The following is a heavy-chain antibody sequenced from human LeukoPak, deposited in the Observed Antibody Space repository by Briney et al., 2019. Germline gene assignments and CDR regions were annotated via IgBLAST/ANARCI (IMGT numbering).Heavy chain of an antibody. Sequence: RTSETLSLTCTVSGGSISSYYWSWIRQSAGKGLEWIGRIYTSGSTDYNPSLKSRVTMSVDTSKNQFSLNLSSVTAADTAVYYCAKEHSGSFSYYYYGIDVWGHGTTVTVSS. CDR2: IYTSGST. CDR1: GGSISSYY. J-gene: IGHJ6*02. D-gene: IGHD1-26*01. V-gene: IGHV4-4*07. CDR3: AKEHSGSFSYYYYGIDV.